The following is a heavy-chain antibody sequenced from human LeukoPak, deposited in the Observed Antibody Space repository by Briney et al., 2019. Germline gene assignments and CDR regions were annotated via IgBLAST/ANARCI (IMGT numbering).Heavy chain of an antibody. V-gene: IGHV3-30-3*01. J-gene: IGHJ6*02. Sequence: GGSLRLSCAASGFTFSSYAMHWVRQAPGKGLEWVAVISYDGSNKYYADSVKGRFTISRDNSKNTLYLQMNSLRAEDTAVYYCAKDRGSSWYYGMDVWGQGTTVTVSS. CDR2: ISYDGSNK. D-gene: IGHD6-13*01. CDR3: AKDRGSSWYYGMDV. CDR1: GFTFSSYA.